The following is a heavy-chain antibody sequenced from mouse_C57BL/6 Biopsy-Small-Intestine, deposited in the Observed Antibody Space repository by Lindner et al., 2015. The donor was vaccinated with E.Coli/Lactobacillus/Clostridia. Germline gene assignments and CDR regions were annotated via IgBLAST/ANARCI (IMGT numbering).Heavy chain of an antibody. J-gene: IGHJ1*03. CDR1: GYTFTDYY. D-gene: IGHD1-1*01. V-gene: IGHV1-34*01. Sequence: VQLQESGPELVKPGASVKMSCKASGYTFTDYYMHWVKQRHGRSLEWIGYIYPNNGANGYNQKFKDKATLTVDKSSSTAYMELRSLTSEDSAVYYCARDYGFTFERYFDVWGTGTTVTVSS. CDR2: IYPNNGAN. CDR3: ARDYGFTFERYFDV.